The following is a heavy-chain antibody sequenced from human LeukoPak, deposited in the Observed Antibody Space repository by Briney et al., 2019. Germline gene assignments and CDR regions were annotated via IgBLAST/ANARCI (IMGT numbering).Heavy chain of an antibody. V-gene: IGHV4-59*08. CDR2: IYYSGST. D-gene: IGHD6-19*01. J-gene: IGHJ4*02. CDR1: GGSISGYY. CDR3: ARHFYSSSSGLFYFDY. Sequence: SETLSLTCTVSGGSISGYYWSWIRQSPGKGLEWIGYIYYSGSTNYNPSLKSRVAISGDTSTNQFSLKLSSVTAADTAVYYCARHFYSSSSGLFYFDYWGQGTLVSVSS.